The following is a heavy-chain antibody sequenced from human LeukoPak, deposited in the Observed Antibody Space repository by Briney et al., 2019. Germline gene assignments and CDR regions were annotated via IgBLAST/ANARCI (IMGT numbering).Heavy chain of an antibody. V-gene: IGHV4-39*07. Sequence: SETLSLTCTVSGGSISSSSYYWGWIRQPPGKGLEWIATVYYSGSTYYNPSLKSRVTISMDTSKNEFSLKVNSLTAADTAVYYCARFGKYCSDGTCYSKWFDPWGQGTLVIVSS. D-gene: IGHD2-15*01. CDR2: VYYSGST. CDR1: GGSISSSSYY. J-gene: IGHJ5*02. CDR3: ARFGKYCSDGTCYSKWFDP.